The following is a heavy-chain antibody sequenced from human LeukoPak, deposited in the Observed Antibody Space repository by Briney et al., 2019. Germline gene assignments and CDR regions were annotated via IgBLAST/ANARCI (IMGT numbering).Heavy chain of an antibody. CDR2: ISVSGNT. Sequence: QSGGSLRLSCAASGFTLSSYAMSWVRQAPGKGLEWVSAISVSGNTYHADSVKGRFTISRDSSKNTLYLQMNRLRAEDAAVYYCARRAGAYSHPYDYWGQGTLVTVSS. CDR3: ARRAGAYSHPYDY. V-gene: IGHV3-23*01. CDR1: GFTLSSYA. J-gene: IGHJ4*02. D-gene: IGHD4/OR15-4a*01.